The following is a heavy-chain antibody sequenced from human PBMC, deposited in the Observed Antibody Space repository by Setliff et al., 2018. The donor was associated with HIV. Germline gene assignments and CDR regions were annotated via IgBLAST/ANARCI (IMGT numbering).Heavy chain of an antibody. CDR1: GGSISSSRYY. CDR3: ARLEYYYYMDV. CDR2: IYYSGST. D-gene: IGHD3-3*01. Sequence: SEPLSLTCTVSGGSISSSRYYWGWIRQPPGKGLDWIGYIYYSGSTYYNPSLKSRVTISLDTTTNQFALKLSSVTAADTAVYYCARLEYYYYMDVWGKGTTVTAP. V-gene: IGHV4-39*01. J-gene: IGHJ6*03.